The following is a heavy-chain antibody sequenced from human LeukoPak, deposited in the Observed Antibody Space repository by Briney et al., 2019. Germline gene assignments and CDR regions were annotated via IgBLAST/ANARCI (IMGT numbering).Heavy chain of an antibody. J-gene: IGHJ6*02. CDR1: GFTFSSYG. Sequence: GGSLRLSCAASGFTFSSYGMHWVRQAPGKGLEGVAVIWYDGSNKYYADSVKGRFTISRDNSKNTLYLQMNSLRAEDTAVYYCARVPNSSGWFYYYYYGMDVWGQGTTVTVSS. CDR2: IWYDGSNK. V-gene: IGHV3-33*01. D-gene: IGHD6-19*01. CDR3: ARVPNSSGWFYYYYYGMDV.